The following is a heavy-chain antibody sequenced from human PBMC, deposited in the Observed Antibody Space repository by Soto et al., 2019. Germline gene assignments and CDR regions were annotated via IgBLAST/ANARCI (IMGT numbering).Heavy chain of an antibody. V-gene: IGHV3-23*01. CDR2: ISGYGDTT. CDR3: AKVPLVLSNAFDL. CDR1: GFNFNSYA. Sequence: GGSLRLSCTVSGFNFNSYAMIWVRQAPGKGLEWVSGISGYGDTTYYSASVKGRFTISRDNSQKMLFLQMNSLRAEDTAMYYCAKVPLVLSNAFDLWGQGTKVTVSS. D-gene: IGHD2-8*02. J-gene: IGHJ3*01.